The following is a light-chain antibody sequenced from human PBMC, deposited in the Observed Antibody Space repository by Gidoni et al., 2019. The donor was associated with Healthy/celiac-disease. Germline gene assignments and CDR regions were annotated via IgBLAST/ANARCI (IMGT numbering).Light chain of an antibody. CDR2: GAS. CDR1: QSVSSN. J-gene: IGKJ5*01. Sequence: ERVMTQALATLSVSPGERATLACRASQSVSSNLAWYQQKPGQAPRLLIYGASTWATGLPARFSGSGSGTEFTLTISSLQSEDFAVYYCQQYNNWPPITFGQGTRLEIK. V-gene: IGKV3-15*01. CDR3: QQYNNWPPIT.